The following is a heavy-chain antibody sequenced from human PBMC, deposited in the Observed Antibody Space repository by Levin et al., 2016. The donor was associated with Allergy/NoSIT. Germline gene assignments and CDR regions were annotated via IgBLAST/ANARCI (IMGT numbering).Heavy chain of an antibody. CDR3: TTGAGFPGFDY. D-gene: IGHD6-13*01. CDR1: GFTFSNAW. V-gene: IGHV3-15*01. CDR2: IKSKTDGGTT. J-gene: IGHJ4*02. Sequence: GESLKISCAASGFTFSNAWMSWVRQAPGKGLEWVGRIKSKTDGGTTDYAAPVRGRFTISRDDSKNTLFLQMNSLETEDTAVYYCTTGAGFPGFDYWGQGTLVTVSS.